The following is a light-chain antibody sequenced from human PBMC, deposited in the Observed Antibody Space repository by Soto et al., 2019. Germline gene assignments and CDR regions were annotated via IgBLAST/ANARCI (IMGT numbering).Light chain of an antibody. CDR1: SSNIGSNN. CDR3: AAWDDSLNGPV. J-gene: IGLJ1*01. V-gene: IGLV1-44*01. Sequence: QLVLTQPPSASGTPGQRVTISCSGSSSNIGSNNVNWYQQLPGTAPKLLIYSHNQRPSGVPDRFSGSKSGTSASLAISGLQSEDEADYFCAAWDDSLNGPVFGTGTKVTVL. CDR2: SHN.